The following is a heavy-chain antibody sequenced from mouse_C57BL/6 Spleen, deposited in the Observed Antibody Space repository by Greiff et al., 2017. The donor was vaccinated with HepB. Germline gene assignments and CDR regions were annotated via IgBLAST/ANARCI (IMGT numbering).Heavy chain of an antibody. D-gene: IGHD2-5*01. CDR2: IYPGDGDT. Sequence: QVQLPQSGAELVKPGASVKISCQASGYAFTSSWMNWVKQRPGKGLEWIGRIYPGDGDTNYNRKFKGKATLTADKSSSTAYMQLSSLTSEDSAVYVCARTLYSNFYWYFDVWGTGTTVTVSS. J-gene: IGHJ1*03. CDR3: ARTLYSNFYWYFDV. CDR1: GYAFTSSW. V-gene: IGHV1-82*01.